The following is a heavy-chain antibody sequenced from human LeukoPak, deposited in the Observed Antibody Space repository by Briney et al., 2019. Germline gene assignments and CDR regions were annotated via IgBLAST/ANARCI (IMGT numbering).Heavy chain of an antibody. J-gene: IGHJ3*02. CDR3: ARDLDLSWRSLHAFDI. Sequence: GGSLRLSCAASGFTFRTYAMQWVRQAPEKRPEYVSGISGNGGNTYYANSVKGRFTISRDNAKNSLYLQMNSLRAEDTAVYYCARDLDLSWRSLHAFDIWGQGTMVTVSS. CDR2: ISGNGGNT. D-gene: IGHD1-1*01. CDR1: GFTFRTYA. V-gene: IGHV3-64*04.